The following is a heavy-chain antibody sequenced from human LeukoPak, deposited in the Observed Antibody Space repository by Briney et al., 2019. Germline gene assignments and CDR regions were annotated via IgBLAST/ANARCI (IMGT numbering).Heavy chain of an antibody. D-gene: IGHD6-6*01. V-gene: IGHV1-18*01. CDR1: GYTFNNYG. J-gene: IGHJ5*02. CDR3: ARDRGSSSSGWFDP. CDR2: IRAYNGNT. Sequence: ASVKVSCKASGYTFNNYGISWVRQAPGQGLEWMGRIRAYNGNTNYAQTVQGRVTMTTDTSTSTTYMELGSLRSDDTAVYYCARDRGSSSSGWFDPWGQGTLVTVSS.